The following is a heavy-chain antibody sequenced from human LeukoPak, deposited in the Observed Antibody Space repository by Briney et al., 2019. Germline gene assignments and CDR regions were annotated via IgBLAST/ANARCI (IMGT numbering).Heavy chain of an antibody. D-gene: IGHD6-19*01. CDR2: ISYDGSNK. CDR1: GFTFSSYA. J-gene: IGHJ4*02. CDR3: ARPLRAMARQWLGPFDY. Sequence: GRSLRLSCAASGFTFSSYAMHWVRQAPGKGLEWVAVISYDGSNKYYADSVKGRFTISRGNSKNTLYLQMKSLRAEDTAVYYCARPLRAMARQWLGPFDYWGQGTLSPSPQ. V-gene: IGHV3-30-3*01.